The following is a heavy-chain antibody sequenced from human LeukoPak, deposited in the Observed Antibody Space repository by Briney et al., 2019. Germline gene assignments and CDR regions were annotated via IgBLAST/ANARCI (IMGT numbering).Heavy chain of an antibody. D-gene: IGHD2-21*02. CDR1: GFTFSSYA. Sequence: GGSLRLSCAASGFTFSSYAMSRVRQAPGKGLEWVSTISGGGVNTHYADSVGGRFTISRDNSKNTLFLQMSSLRAEDTAVYYCARRCGGDCYPSYGPAPLDYWGQGTLVTVSS. V-gene: IGHV3-23*01. J-gene: IGHJ4*02. CDR3: ARRCGGDCYPSYGPAPLDY. CDR2: ISGGGVNT.